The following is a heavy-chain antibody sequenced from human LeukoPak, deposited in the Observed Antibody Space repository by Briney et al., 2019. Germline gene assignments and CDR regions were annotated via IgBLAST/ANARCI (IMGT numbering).Heavy chain of an antibody. D-gene: IGHD6-6*01. Sequence: GGSPRLSCAASGFIFNNAGMCWVRQAPGKGLEWVGLIKTKTNGGTTDYAAPVNGRFTISRDDSKNTLYLQMNSLRTEDTAVYYCTTQFYSSSSYHWGQGTLVTVSS. V-gene: IGHV3-15*01. J-gene: IGHJ4*02. CDR1: GFIFNNAG. CDR3: TTQFYSSSSYH. CDR2: IKTKTNGGTT.